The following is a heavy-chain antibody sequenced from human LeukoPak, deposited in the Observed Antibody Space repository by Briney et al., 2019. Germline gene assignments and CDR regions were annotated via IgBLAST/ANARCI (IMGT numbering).Heavy chain of an antibody. J-gene: IGHJ4*02. CDR1: GYTFTSYD. V-gene: IGHV1-8*01. D-gene: IGHD3-10*01. CDR3: ARVGTMVRGVINY. Sequence: ASVKVSCKASGYTFTSYDINWVRQATGQGLEWMGWMNPNSGSTGYAQKFQGRVTMTRNTSISTAYMELSSLRSEDTAVYYCARVGTMVRGVINYWGQGTLVTVSS. CDR2: MNPNSGST.